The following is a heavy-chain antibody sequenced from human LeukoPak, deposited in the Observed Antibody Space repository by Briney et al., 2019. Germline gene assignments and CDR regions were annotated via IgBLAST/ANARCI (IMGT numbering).Heavy chain of an antibody. D-gene: IGHD3-16*01. V-gene: IGHV4-59*01. CDR3: ARGGLESNAYSWFDF. J-gene: IGHJ4*02. CDR2: ISYSGAT. Sequence: PSETLSLTCTVSGGSITSYYWSWIRQPPGKGLEWIGYISYSGATNYNPSLKSRATISGDTSKNQFSLKLSSVTAADTAVYYCARGGLESNAYSWFDFWGQGTLVTVSS. CDR1: GGSITSYY.